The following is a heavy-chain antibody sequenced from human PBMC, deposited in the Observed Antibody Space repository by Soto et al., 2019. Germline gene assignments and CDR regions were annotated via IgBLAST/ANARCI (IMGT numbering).Heavy chain of an antibody. CDR1: GFTFSSYA. D-gene: IGHD3-3*01. CDR3: ANQGITIFGVVPPQYYYYGMDV. J-gene: IGHJ6*02. Sequence: LRLSCAASGFTFSSYAMSWVRQAPGKGLEWVSAISGSGGSTYYADSVKGRFTISRDNSKNTLYLQMNSLRAEDTAVYYCANQGITIFGVVPPQYYYYGMDVWGQGTTVTVSS. CDR2: ISGSGGST. V-gene: IGHV3-23*01.